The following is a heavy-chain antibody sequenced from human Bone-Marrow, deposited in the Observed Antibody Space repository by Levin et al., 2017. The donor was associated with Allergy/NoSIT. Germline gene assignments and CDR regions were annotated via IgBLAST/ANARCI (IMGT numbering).Heavy chain of an antibody. J-gene: IGHJ4*02. D-gene: IGHD3-22*01. V-gene: IGHV3-7*01. CDR3: VRDFLIPHSGYPELDY. Sequence: QAGGSLRLSCAASGFSFSNYWMSWVRQAPGKGLEWVANIKPDGSEKYYVDSVKGRFTISRDNAKNSLYLQMNGLRAEDTAVYYCVRDFLIPHSGYPELDYWGQGTLVTVSS. CDR1: GFSFSNYW. CDR2: IKPDGSEK.